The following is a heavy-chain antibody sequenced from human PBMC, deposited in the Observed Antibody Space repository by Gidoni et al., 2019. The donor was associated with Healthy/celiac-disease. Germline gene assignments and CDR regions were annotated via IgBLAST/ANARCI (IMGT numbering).Heavy chain of an antibody. CDR2: IYYSGST. V-gene: IGHV4-31*03. Sequence: QVQLQESGPGLVTPSQTLSLTCTVSGGSISRGGYYWGWIRQHPGKGLEWIGYIYYSGSTYYNPSLKSRVTISVDTSKNQFSLKLSSVTAADTAVYYCARGGSSGYGDHNPRVAFDIWGQGTMVTVSS. CDR1: GGSISRGGYY. CDR3: ARGGSSGYGDHNPRVAFDI. D-gene: IGHD4-17*01. J-gene: IGHJ3*02.